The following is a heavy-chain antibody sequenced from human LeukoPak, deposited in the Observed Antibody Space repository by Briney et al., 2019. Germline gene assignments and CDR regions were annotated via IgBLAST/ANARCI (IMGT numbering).Heavy chain of an antibody. J-gene: IGHJ4*02. CDR3: ARRGSTDY. D-gene: IGHD2/OR15-2a*01. Sequence: GSLRLSCAASGFSFSGYWMTWVRQAPGKGLGWVANIKEDGSEKYYADFVKGRFTISRDNAKNSLDLQMNSLRAEDTAVYYCARRGSTDYWGQGTLVTVSS. V-gene: IGHV3-7*03. CDR2: IKEDGSEK. CDR1: GFSFSGYW.